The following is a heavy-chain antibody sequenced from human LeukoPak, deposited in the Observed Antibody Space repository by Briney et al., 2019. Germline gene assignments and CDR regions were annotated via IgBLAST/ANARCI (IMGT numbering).Heavy chain of an antibody. V-gene: IGHV3-21*01. CDR2: ISSSSSYI. D-gene: IGHD3-22*01. CDR1: GFAFISSE. Sequence: GGSLRLSCAASGFAFISSEMNWVRQAPGKGLEWVSSISSSSSYIYYADSVKGRLTISRDNAKNSLYLQMNSLRAEDTAVYYCAREGDYYELDYWGQGTLVTVSS. CDR3: AREGDYYELDY. J-gene: IGHJ4*02.